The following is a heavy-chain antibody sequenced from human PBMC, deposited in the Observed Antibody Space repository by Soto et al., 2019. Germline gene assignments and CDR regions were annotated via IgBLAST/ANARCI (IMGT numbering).Heavy chain of an antibody. J-gene: IGHJ3*02. Sequence: ASVKVSCKASGYTFTSYGISWVRQAPGQGLDWMGWISAYNGNTNYAQKLQGRVTMTTDTSTSTAYMELRSLRSDDTAVYYCARDGYCSSTSCYVLGAFDIWGQGTMVTVSS. V-gene: IGHV1-18*01. CDR3: ARDGYCSSTSCYVLGAFDI. CDR2: ISAYNGNT. D-gene: IGHD2-2*03. CDR1: GYTFTSYG.